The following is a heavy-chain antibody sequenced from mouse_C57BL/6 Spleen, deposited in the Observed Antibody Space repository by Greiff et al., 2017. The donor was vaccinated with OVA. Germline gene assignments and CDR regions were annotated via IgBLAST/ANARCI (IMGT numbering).Heavy chain of an antibody. D-gene: IGHD1-1*01. CDR1: GFTFSDYG. V-gene: IGHV5-17*01. Sequence: EVQVVESGGGLVKPGGSLKLSCAASGFTFSDYGMHWVRQAPEKGLEWVAYISSGSSTIYYADTVKGRFTISRDNAKNTLFLQMTSLRSEDTAMYYCARTSYYGSSEGYFDYWGQGTTLTVSS. J-gene: IGHJ2*01. CDR3: ARTSYYGSSEGYFDY. CDR2: ISSGSSTI.